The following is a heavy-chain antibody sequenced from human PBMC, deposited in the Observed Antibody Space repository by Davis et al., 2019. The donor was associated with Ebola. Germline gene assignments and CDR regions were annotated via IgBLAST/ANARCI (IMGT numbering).Heavy chain of an antibody. D-gene: IGHD2-2*01. CDR2: IIPILGIA. V-gene: IGHV1-69*04. CDR3: ARDGCSSTSCLSKYNWFDP. J-gene: IGHJ5*02. CDR1: GGTFSSYA. Sequence: SVKVSCKASGGTFSSYAISWVRQAPGQGLEWMGRIIPILGIANYAQKLQGRVTMTTDTSTSTAYMELRSLRSDDTAVYYCARDGCSSTSCLSKYNWFDPWGQGTLVTVSS.